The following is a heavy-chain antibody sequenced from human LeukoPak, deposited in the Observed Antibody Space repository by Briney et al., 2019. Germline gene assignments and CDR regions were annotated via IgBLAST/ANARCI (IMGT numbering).Heavy chain of an antibody. CDR3: ARRSNGVWDFDY. J-gene: IGHJ4*02. Sequence: PSETLSLTCAVYGGSFSGYYWSWIRQPPGKGLEWIGEINHSGSTNYNPSLKSRVTISVDTSKNQFSLKLSSVTAADTAVYYCARRSNGVWDFDYWGQGTLVTVSS. V-gene: IGHV4-34*01. CDR2: INHSGST. CDR1: GGSFSGYY. D-gene: IGHD2-8*01.